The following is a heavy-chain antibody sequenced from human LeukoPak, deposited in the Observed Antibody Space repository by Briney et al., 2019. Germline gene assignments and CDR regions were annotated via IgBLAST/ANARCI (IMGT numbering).Heavy chain of an antibody. CDR3: AGADGDYDAFDI. D-gene: IGHD4-17*01. CDR1: GGSISSYY. V-gene: IGHV4-59*01. J-gene: IGHJ3*02. CDR2: IYYSGST. Sequence: SETLSLTCTVSGGSISSYYRSWIRQPPGKGLEWIGYIYYSGSTNYNPSLKSRVTISVDTSKNQFSLKLSSVTAADTAVYYCAGADGDYDAFDIWGQGTMVTVSS.